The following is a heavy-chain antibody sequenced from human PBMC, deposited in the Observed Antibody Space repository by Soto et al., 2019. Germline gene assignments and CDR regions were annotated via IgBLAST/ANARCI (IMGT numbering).Heavy chain of an antibody. CDR1: GGSISSGGYS. J-gene: IGHJ3*02. Sequence: SETLSLTCAVSGGSISSGGYSWSWIRQPPGKGLEWIGYIYHSGSTYYNPSLKSRVTISVDRSKNQFSLKLSSVTAADTAVYYCARGTYCYDSSGYRSDAFDIWGQGTMVTVSS. V-gene: IGHV4-30-2*01. CDR2: IYHSGST. CDR3: ARGTYCYDSSGYRSDAFDI. D-gene: IGHD3-22*01.